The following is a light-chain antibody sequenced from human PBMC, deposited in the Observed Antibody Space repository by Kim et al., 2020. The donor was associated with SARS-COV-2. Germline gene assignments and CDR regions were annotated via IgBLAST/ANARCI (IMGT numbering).Light chain of an antibody. CDR1: LSVISTS. V-gene: IGKV3-20*01. Sequence: SPGERAPPSRTASLSVISTSLSSYQRRPVPTPRLPIYGAYSRATRIPDRFSVSGSGTDFTLTISRLWPQDFAVYFCQKYVISPCTFGEGTTVDIK. J-gene: IGKJ1*01. CDR2: GAY. CDR3: QKYVISPCT.